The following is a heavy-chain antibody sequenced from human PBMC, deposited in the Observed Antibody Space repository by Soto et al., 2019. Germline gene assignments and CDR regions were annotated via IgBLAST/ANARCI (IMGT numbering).Heavy chain of an antibody. CDR2: MYPGDSDT. V-gene: IGHV5-51*01. CDR3: ARLPRDSNKTSCYYADH. J-gene: IGHJ4*02. Sequence: GESLKISCRGSGYDFNTNWFGWVRQLPGRGLEWVGIMYPGDSDTRYNPSLQGHVTLSVDVTVSTAFLQWRSLETSDTGMYFCARLPRDSNKTSCYYADHWGQGTQVTVSS. D-gene: IGHD3-3*01. CDR1: GYDFNTNW.